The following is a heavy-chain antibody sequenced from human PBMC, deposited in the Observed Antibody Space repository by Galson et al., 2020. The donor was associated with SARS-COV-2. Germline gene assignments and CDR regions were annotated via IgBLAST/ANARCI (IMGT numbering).Heavy chain of an antibody. Sequence: SLKISCVASGFSFDDYAMHWVRQAPGKGLEWVSGITWNSRNIGYADSVRGRFTISRDNAKNSLYLQMNSLRSEDTALYYCAREYCSAGSCYKGVDDWGQGTLVTVSS. CDR3: AREYCSAGSCYKGVDD. V-gene: IGHV3-9*01. CDR1: GFSFDDYA. D-gene: IGHD2-15*01. J-gene: IGHJ4*02. CDR2: ITWNSRNI.